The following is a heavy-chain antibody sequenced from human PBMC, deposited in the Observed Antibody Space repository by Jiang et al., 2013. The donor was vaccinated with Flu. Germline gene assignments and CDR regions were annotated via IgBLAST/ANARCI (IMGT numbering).Heavy chain of an antibody. CDR3: ARHVYGID. J-gene: IGHJ4*02. CDR2: LILVTLIP. D-gene: IGHD1-26*01. CDR1: SYW. V-gene: IGHV5-10-1*01. Sequence: SYWISWVRQMPGKGLEWMGGLILVTLIPTTARPSQGHVTISADKSISTAYLQWSALKASDTAMYYCARHVYGIDWGQGTLVTVSS.